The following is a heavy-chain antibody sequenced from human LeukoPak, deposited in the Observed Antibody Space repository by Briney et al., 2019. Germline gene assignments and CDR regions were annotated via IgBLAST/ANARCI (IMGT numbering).Heavy chain of an antibody. Sequence: ETLSLTCTVSGHSTISGYFWGWIRPAPGEGLEWVSAINGSGVSTFYADSVKGRFTISRDNSKNTLYLQMNSLRAEDTAVYYCAKGAGGSYLDYWGQGTLVTVSS. CDR2: INGSGVST. CDR3: AKGAGGSYLDY. CDR1: GHSTISGYF. V-gene: IGHV3-23*01. J-gene: IGHJ4*02. D-gene: IGHD1-26*01.